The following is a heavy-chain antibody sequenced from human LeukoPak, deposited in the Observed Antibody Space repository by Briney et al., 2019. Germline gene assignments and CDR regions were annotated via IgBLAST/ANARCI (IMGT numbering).Heavy chain of an antibody. V-gene: IGHV3-33*01. CDR2: IWYDGSNK. Sequence: PGGSLRLSCAASGFTFSSYGMHWVRQAPGKGLEWVAVIWYDGSNKYYADSVKGRFTISRDNSKNTLYLQMNSLRAEDTAVYYCARDVRRFGELYWGQGTLVTVSS. J-gene: IGHJ4*02. D-gene: IGHD3-10*01. CDR3: ARDVRRFGELY. CDR1: GFTFSSYG.